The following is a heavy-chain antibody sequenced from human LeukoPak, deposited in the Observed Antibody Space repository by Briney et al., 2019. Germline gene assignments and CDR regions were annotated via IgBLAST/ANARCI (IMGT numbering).Heavy chain of an antibody. Sequence: SETLSLTCTVSGGSISSSSYYWGWIRQPPGKGLEWIGSIYSSGSTYYNPSLKSRVLILIDTAKNHFSLNLSSVTAADTAVYYCARGGVYSGYDLRGYYFDYWGQGTLVTVSS. CDR3: ARGGVYSGYDLRGYYFDY. D-gene: IGHD5-12*01. J-gene: IGHJ4*02. CDR1: GGSISSSSYY. V-gene: IGHV4-39*07. CDR2: IYSSGST.